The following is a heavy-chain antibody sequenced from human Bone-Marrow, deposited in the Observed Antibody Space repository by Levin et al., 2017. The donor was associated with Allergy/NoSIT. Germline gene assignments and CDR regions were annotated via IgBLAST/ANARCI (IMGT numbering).Heavy chain of an antibody. CDR1: GFTFGLSW. J-gene: IGHJ3*02. V-gene: IGHV3-7*01. D-gene: IGHD2-2*01. CDR2: IKEDGSEN. Sequence: GGSLRLSCAASGFTFGLSWMSWVRQAPGKGLEWVANIKEDGSENYYVDSVKGRFTISRDNAKNSLYLQMNSLRAEDTAVYYCARISRSAFDIWGQGTMVTVSS. CDR3: ARISRSAFDI.